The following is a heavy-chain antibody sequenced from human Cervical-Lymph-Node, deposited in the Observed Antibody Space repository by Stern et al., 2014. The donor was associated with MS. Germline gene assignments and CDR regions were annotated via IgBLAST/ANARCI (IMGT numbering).Heavy chain of an antibody. CDR3: AKDFDIYYYYGMDV. Sequence: VQLVQSGGGAVQSGRSLRLSCAASGFTFSSYGMHWVRPAPGQGLEWVAVTSYDGSDKYYADSVKGRFTISRDNSKNTLYLQMNSLRAEDTAVYYCAKDFDIYYYYGMDVWGQGTTVTVSS. D-gene: IGHD2-15*01. J-gene: IGHJ6*02. V-gene: IGHV3-30*18. CDR2: TSYDGSDK. CDR1: GFTFSSYG.